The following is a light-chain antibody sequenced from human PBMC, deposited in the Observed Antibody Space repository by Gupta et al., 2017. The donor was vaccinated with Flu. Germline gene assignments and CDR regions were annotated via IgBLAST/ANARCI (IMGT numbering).Light chain of an antibody. CDR2: GVT. V-gene: IGLV2-14*03. Sequence: RAITISCTGTSSDIGSYNYVSWYQQHPGQAPKLLIYGVTNRPSGVSNRFSASKSGDTASLTISGLQAEDEADYYCSSFITSITLVFGGGTKL. CDR3: SSFITSITLV. J-gene: IGLJ2*01. CDR1: SSDIGSYNY.